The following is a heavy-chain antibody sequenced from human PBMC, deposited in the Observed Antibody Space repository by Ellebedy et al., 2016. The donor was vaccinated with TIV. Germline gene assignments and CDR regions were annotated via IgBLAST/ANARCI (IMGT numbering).Heavy chain of an antibody. CDR1: GFTFSNYW. D-gene: IGHD2-2*02. J-gene: IGHJ4*02. CDR2: IKQDGSET. V-gene: IGHV3-7*01. Sequence: GESLKISCAASGFTFSNYWMSWVRQAPGKGLEWVANIKQDGSETYYVESVKGRFTISRDNANNSLYLQMHSLRADDTAVYYCARSPYTGYSDLGFDYWGQGSLVTVSS. CDR3: ARSPYTGYSDLGFDY.